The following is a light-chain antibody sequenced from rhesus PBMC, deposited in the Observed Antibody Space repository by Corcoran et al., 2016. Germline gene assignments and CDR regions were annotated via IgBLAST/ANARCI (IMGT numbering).Light chain of an antibody. CDR1: QGISIW. Sequence: DIQMTQSPSSLSASVGDSVTITCRASQGISIWLAWSQQKSGKDPKLLIYKAATLQSGVPSRFSGSGSGTEFTLTICNLQPADFATYYCQQSDSAPYSFGQGAKVGIK. V-gene: IGKV1-21*01. CDR2: KAA. J-gene: IGKJ2*01. CDR3: QQSDSAPYS.